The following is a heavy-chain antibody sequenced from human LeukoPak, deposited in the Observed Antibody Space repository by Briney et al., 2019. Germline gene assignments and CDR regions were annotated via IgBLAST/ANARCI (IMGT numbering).Heavy chain of an antibody. V-gene: IGHV7-4-1*02. CDR3: ARSYSSSWYPQGNWFDP. J-gene: IGHJ5*02. CDR1: GHTFTSYA. CDR2: INTNTGNP. Sequence: GASVKVSCKASGHTFTSYAMNWVRQAPGQGLEWMGWINTNTGNPTYAQGFTGRFVFSLDTSVSTAYLQISSLKAEDTAVYYCARSYSSSWYPQGNWFDPWGQGTLVTVSS. D-gene: IGHD6-13*01.